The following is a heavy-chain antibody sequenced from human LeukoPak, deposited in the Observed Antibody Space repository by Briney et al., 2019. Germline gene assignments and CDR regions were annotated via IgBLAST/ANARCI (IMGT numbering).Heavy chain of an antibody. CDR2: ISAYNGNT. CDR1: GYTFTSYG. Sequence: GASVKVSCKASGYTFTSYGISWVRQAPGQGLEWMGWISAYNGNTNYAQKLQGSVTMTTDTSTSTAYMELRSLRSDDTAVYYCARGRITIFGVVIRYYYYYMDVWGKGTTVTVSS. J-gene: IGHJ6*03. D-gene: IGHD3-3*01. V-gene: IGHV1-18*01. CDR3: ARGRITIFGVVIRYYYYYMDV.